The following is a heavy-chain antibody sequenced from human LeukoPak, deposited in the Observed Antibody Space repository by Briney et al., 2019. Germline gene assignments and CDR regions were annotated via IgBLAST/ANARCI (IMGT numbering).Heavy chain of an antibody. CDR1: GFTFSSYS. CDR2: ISSSSSYI. D-gene: IGHD3-10*01. J-gene: IGHJ3*02. Sequence: GGSLRLSCAASGFTFSSYSMNWVRQAPGKGLEWVSSISSSSSYIYYADSVRGRFTISRDNAKNSLYLQMNSLRAEDTAVYYCAKDLPSGWFGELDAFDIWGQGTMVTVSS. V-gene: IGHV3-21*01. CDR3: AKDLPSGWFGELDAFDI.